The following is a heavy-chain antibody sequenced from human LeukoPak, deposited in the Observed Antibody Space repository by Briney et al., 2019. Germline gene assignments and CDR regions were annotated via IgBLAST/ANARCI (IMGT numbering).Heavy chain of an antibody. CDR1: GYTFTSYD. V-gene: IGHV1-8*03. D-gene: IGHD2-2*01. J-gene: IGHJ5*02. CDR2: MYPNSGNT. CDR3: ARGLAVVVPAAIHWFDP. Sequence: ASVKVSCKASGYTFTSYDINWVRQATGQGLEWIGWMYPNSGNTGYAQKFQGRVTITRNTSISTAYMELSSLRSEDTAVYYCARGLAVVVPAAIHWFDPWGQGTLVTVSS.